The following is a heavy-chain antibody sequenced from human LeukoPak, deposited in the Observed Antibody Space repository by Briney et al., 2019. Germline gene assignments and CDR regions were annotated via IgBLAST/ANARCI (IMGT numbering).Heavy chain of an antibody. D-gene: IGHD2-8*01. CDR2: INHSGST. CDR1: GFTVSSNY. CDR3: ARGYKNCTNGVCYRPRAYYYYYMDV. Sequence: GSLRLSCAASGFTVSSNYMSWVRQAPGKGLEWIGEINHSGSTNYNPSLKSRVTISVDTSKNQFSLKLSSVTAADTAVYYCARGYKNCTNGVCYRPRAYYYYYMDVWGKGTTVTVSS. V-gene: IGHV4-34*01. J-gene: IGHJ6*03.